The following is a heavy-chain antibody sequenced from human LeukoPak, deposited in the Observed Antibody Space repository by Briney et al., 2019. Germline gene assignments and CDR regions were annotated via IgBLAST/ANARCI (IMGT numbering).Heavy chain of an antibody. CDR1: GFRLSSQS. V-gene: IGHV3-21*06. CDR3: ARVFYELLSTGHMDV. Sequence: GGSLRLSCAASGFRLSSQSMNWVRQAPGKGLEWVSSISSSGSLTYYADSVKGRFTISRDNAKNSLYLQMNSLRAEDTAVYYCARVFYELLSTGHMDVWGKGTTVTVSS. D-gene: IGHD2-2*01. J-gene: IGHJ6*03. CDR2: ISSSGSLT.